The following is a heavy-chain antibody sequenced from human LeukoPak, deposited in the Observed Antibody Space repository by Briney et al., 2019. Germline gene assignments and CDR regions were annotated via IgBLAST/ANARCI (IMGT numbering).Heavy chain of an antibody. J-gene: IGHJ4*02. Sequence: GGSLRLSCAASGFTFSRYWMNWVRQAPGKGLEWVANVKQDGSERYYVDSVKGRFTISRDNAKNSLYLQMNSLRAEDTAGYYCARTYYYDSGGYYAWGQGTLVTVSS. D-gene: IGHD3-22*01. CDR2: VKQDGSER. CDR3: ARTYYYDSGGYYA. CDR1: GFTFSRYW. V-gene: IGHV3-7*01.